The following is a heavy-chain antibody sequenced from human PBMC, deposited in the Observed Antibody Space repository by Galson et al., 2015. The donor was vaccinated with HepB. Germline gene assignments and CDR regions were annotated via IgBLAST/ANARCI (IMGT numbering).Heavy chain of an antibody. CDR2: ISWNGVRT. Sequence: SLRLSCAASGFTFHDYAISWVCQAPGKGLEWVSGISWNGVRTGYADSLKGRFTISRDNAKNSLYLQMNSLRAEDTALYYCVRGPRWLVGGFGDYWGQGTLVTVSS. V-gene: IGHV3-20*04. D-gene: IGHD6-19*01. J-gene: IGHJ4*02. CDR1: GFTFHDYA. CDR3: VRGPRWLVGGFGDY.